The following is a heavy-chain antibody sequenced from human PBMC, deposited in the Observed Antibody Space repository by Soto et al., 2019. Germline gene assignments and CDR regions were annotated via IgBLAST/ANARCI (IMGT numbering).Heavy chain of an antibody. CDR3: GKKISICAVDPADP. V-gene: IGHV3-23*01. D-gene: IGHD3-3*01. CDR1: GFSISDFS. CDR2: ISASGDAT. J-gene: IGHJ5*02. Sequence: AGSLRLSCAVSGFSISDFSISWVRLAPRKGLEWGSVISASGDATYYAASVKGHFTLSRDNSKNTLFLQVKSLTLPDTAVFYSGKKISICAVDPADPWGQGTQVTVSS.